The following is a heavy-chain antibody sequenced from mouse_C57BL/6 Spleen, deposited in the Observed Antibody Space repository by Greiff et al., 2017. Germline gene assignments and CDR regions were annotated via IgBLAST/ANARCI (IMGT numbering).Heavy chain of an antibody. CDR3: ARADPDYFDY. CDR2: INPNNGGT. J-gene: IGHJ2*01. Sequence: VQLQQSGPELVKPGASVKISCKASGYTFTDYYMNWVKQSHGKSLEWIGDINPNNGGTSYNQKFKGKATLTVDKSSSTAYMELRSLTSEDSAVYYCARADPDYFDYWGQGTTLTVSS. V-gene: IGHV1-26*01. CDR1: GYTFTDYY.